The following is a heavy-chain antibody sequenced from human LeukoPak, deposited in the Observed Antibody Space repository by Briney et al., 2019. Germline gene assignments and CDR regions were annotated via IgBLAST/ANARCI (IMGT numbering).Heavy chain of an antibody. CDR1: GFYFGDYG. CDR2: ITWNGETT. CDR3: ARDWRSGYSIDF. V-gene: IGHV3-20*01. Sequence: GGSLRLSCSGSGFYFGDYGMSWVRQAPGKGLEWVSGITWNGETTSYAQSVKGRFTISRDNSRNSLYLQMNSLEADDTAFYNCARDWRSGYSIDFWGQGVLVTVSS. J-gene: IGHJ4*02. D-gene: IGHD3-22*01.